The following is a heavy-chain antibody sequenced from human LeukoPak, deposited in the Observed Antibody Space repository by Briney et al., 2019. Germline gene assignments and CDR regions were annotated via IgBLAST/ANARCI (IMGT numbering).Heavy chain of an antibody. Sequence: PGGSLRLSCAASGFTFSSYGMSWVRQAPGKGLEWVSAISGSGGSTYYADSVKGRFTISRDNSKNTLYLQMNSLRAEDTAVYYCAKDKLWFGALFDYWGQGTLVTVSS. CDR2: ISGSGGST. D-gene: IGHD3-10*01. CDR1: GFTFSSYG. V-gene: IGHV3-23*01. J-gene: IGHJ4*02. CDR3: AKDKLWFGALFDY.